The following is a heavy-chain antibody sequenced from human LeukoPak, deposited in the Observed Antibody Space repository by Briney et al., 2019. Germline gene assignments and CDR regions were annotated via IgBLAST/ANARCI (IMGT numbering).Heavy chain of an antibody. CDR2: ISSSGSTI. V-gene: IGHV3-11*01. D-gene: IGHD2-15*01. Sequence: PGGSLRLSCAASGFIFSVYYMSWIRQAPGKGLEWVSYISSSGSTIYYADSVKGRFTISRDNAKNSLYLQMNSLRAEDTAVYYCASRYCSGGSCYFDYWGQGTLVTVSS. CDR1: GFIFSVYY. CDR3: ASRYCSGGSCYFDY. J-gene: IGHJ4*02.